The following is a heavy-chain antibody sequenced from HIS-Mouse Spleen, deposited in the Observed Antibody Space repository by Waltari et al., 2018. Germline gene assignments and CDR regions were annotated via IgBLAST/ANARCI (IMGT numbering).Heavy chain of an antibody. CDR2: IYYSGST. CDR1: GGSISIGYYY. V-gene: IGHV4-30-4*01. CDR3: ARRGGSYYFDY. J-gene: IGHJ4*02. Sequence: QVQLPESGPGLVKHSQTLSLTGTVSGGSISIGYYYWTWIRQPPGKGLEWIGYIYYSGSTYYNPSLKSRVTISVDTSKNQFSLKLSSVTAADTAVYYCARRGGSYYFDYWGQGTLVTVSS. D-gene: IGHD1-26*01.